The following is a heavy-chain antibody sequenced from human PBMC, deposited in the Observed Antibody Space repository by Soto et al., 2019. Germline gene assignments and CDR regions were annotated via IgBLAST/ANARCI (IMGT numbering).Heavy chain of an antibody. CDR3: ARDDSSGWHGGPDY. CDR2: IYHSGST. D-gene: IGHD6-19*01. J-gene: IGHJ4*02. CDR1: GYSISSGYF. Sequence: SETLSLTCAVSGYSISSGYFWGWIRQPPGKGLEWIGSIYHSGSTYYNPSLKSRVTISVDTSKNQFSLKLGSVTAADTAVYYCARDDSSGWHGGPDYWGQGTLVTVSS. V-gene: IGHV4-38-2*02.